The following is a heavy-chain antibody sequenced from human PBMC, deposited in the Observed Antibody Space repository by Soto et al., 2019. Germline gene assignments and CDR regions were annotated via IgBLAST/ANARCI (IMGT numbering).Heavy chain of an antibody. CDR2: IWYDGSTK. Sequence: VGSLRLSCAASGFMFRSYAMHWVRQAPGKGLEWVAGIWYDGSTKYYGDSVKGRYSISRDNSKNMLDLQMNSLRAEDTAVYYCARVASSSSWHIPHFDQWGQGTLVTVSS. D-gene: IGHD6-13*01. J-gene: IGHJ4*02. CDR1: GFMFRSYA. CDR3: ARVASSSSWHIPHFDQ. V-gene: IGHV3-33*01.